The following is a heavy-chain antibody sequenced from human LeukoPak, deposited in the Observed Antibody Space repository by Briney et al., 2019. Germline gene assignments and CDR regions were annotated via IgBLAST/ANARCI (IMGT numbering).Heavy chain of an antibody. CDR1: GFTFSSYG. D-gene: IGHD1-26*01. Sequence: PGGSLRLSSAASGFTFSSYGMHWVRQAPGKGLEWVAVISYDGSNKYYADSVKGRFTISRDSSKNTLYLQMNGLRAEDTAVYYCMGGSGSLGDYWGQGTLVTVSS. CDR2: ISYDGSNK. V-gene: IGHV3-30*03. J-gene: IGHJ4*02. CDR3: MGGSGSLGDY.